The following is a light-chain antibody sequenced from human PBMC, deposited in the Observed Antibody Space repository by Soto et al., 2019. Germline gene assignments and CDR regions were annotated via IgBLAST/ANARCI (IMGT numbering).Light chain of an antibody. CDR2: AAS. CDR3: QHCYSIPS. V-gene: IGKV1-39*01. Sequence: DIQMTQSTSSLSASIGDRVTITFRARQSISSYINRYQQKPTKAPNLLIYAASILQRRVPSSISGSGSGTDFTLTISSLQPEEFATYCCQHCYSIPSFGGGTKVDIK. CDR1: QSISSY. J-gene: IGKJ4*01.